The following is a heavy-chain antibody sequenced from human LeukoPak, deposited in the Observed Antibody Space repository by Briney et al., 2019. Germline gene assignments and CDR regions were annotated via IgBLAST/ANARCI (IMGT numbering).Heavy chain of an antibody. D-gene: IGHD3-10*01. CDR1: GFTFSSYG. Sequence: QTGGCLRLSYAASGFTFSSYGMHWVRQAPGKGLEWVAFIRYDGSNKYYADSVKGRFTISRDNSKNTLYLQMNSLRAEDTAVYYCAKDCGITMVRGAVFDYWGQGTXVTXXS. CDR2: IRYDGSNK. J-gene: IGHJ4*02. CDR3: AKDCGITMVRGAVFDY. V-gene: IGHV3-30*02.